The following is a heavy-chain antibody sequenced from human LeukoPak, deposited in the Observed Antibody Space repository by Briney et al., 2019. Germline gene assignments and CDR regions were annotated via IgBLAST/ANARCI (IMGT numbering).Heavy chain of an antibody. J-gene: IGHJ6*03. Sequence: GGSLRLSCGASGFTFSNYGMLWVRQAPGKGLEWVAFIRYDGNNKLYADSMKGRFTISRDNAKNSLYLQMNSLRAEDTAVYYCARAISPGYYYMDVWGKGTTVTVSS. D-gene: IGHD2-2*02. CDR2: IRYDGNNK. V-gene: IGHV3-30*02. CDR1: GFTFSNYG. CDR3: ARAISPGYYYMDV.